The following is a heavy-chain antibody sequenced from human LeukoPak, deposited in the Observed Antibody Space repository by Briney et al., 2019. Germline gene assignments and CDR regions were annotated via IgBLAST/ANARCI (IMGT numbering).Heavy chain of an antibody. CDR2: INSDGSST. Sequence: TGGSLRLSCAASGFTFSSCWMHWVRQAPGKGLVWVSRINSDGSSTSYADSVKGRFTISRDNAKNTLYLQMNSLRAEDTAVYYCARMFSLYGDIDYWGQGTLVTVSS. V-gene: IGHV3-74*01. CDR3: ARMFSLYGDIDY. J-gene: IGHJ4*02. CDR1: GFTFSSCW. D-gene: IGHD4-17*01.